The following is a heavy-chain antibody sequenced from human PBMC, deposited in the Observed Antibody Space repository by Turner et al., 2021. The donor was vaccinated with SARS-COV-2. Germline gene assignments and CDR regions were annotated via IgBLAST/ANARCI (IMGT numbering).Heavy chain of an antibody. CDR2: IIPIFGTA. J-gene: IGHJ5*02. D-gene: IGHD3-22*01. CDR1: GCTFSSYA. CDR3: ARARGVDYYDSTGQRFDP. Sequence: QVQLVQSGAEVKKPGSSVTVSCKASGCTFSSYAISWVRQAPGQGLEWMGGIIPIFGTANYAQKFQGRVTITADESTSTAYMELSSLRSEDTAVYYCARARGVDYYDSTGQRFDPWGQGTLVTVSS. V-gene: IGHV1-69*01.